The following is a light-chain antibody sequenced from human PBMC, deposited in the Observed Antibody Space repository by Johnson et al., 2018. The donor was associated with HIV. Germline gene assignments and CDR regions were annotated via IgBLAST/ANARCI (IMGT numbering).Light chain of an antibody. J-gene: IGLJ1*01. Sequence: QAVLTQPPSVSAAPGQKVTISCSGSSSNIGNNYVSWYQQLPGTAPKLLIYEDNKRPSGIPDRFSGSKSGATASLGISGLQTGDEAAYYCGVWDASLTPRYVFGTGT. CDR3: GVWDASLTPRYV. CDR2: EDN. V-gene: IGLV1-51*02. CDR1: SSNIGNNY.